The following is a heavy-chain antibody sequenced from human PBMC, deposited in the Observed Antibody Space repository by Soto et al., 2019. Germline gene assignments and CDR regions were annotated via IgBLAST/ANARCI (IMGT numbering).Heavy chain of an antibody. J-gene: IGHJ4*02. D-gene: IGHD6-19*01. CDR3: ARRSSGWYFDY. CDR2: ISGSGDST. CDR1: GFSFSSYA. V-gene: IGHV3-23*01. Sequence: EVQLLESGGGLVQPGGSLRLSCAASGFSFSSYAMNWVRQAPGKGLEWVSVISGSGDSTYYADSVKGRFTISRDNSKNTRYLQMICLRAEDTAVYYCARRSSGWYFDYWGQGTLVIVSS.